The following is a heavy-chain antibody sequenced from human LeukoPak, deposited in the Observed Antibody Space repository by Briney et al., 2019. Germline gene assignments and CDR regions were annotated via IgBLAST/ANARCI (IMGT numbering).Heavy chain of an antibody. J-gene: IGHJ4*02. CDR1: GYPFANFA. CDR3: ARGGYSDY. CDR2: ISGDKGPT. Sequence: ASVKVSCKASGYPFANFAISWVRQARGQGLEWVGWISGDKGPTYYAPKLRGRVTLTTDTSTSTAYMELTNLRPDDTAVYYCARGGYSDYWGQGTLVTVSS. V-gene: IGHV1-18*01. D-gene: IGHD2-15*01.